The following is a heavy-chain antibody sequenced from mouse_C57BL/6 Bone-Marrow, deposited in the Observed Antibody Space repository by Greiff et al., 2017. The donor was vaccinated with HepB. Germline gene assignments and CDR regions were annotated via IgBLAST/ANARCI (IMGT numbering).Heavy chain of an antibody. D-gene: IGHD1-1*01. CDR2: INPGSGGT. Sequence: QVQLQQSGAELVRPGTSVKVSCKASGYAFTNYLIEWVKQRPGQGLEWIGVINPGSGGTNYNEKFKGKAKLTADKSSSTAYMQLSSLTSEDSAVYFCARNGSSYEWYFDVWGTGTTVTVSS. J-gene: IGHJ1*03. CDR1: GYAFTNYL. V-gene: IGHV1-54*01. CDR3: ARNGSSYEWYFDV.